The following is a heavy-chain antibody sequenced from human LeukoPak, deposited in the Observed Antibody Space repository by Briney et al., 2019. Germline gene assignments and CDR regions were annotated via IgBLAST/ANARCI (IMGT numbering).Heavy chain of an antibody. D-gene: IGHD1-26*01. CDR1: GFTFSSYG. J-gene: IGHJ4*02. Sequence: GGSLRLSCAASGFTFSSYGMHWVRQAPGKGLEWVAVISYDGSNKYYADSVKGRFTISRDNSKNTLYLQMNSLRAEDTAVYYCAKDQVGGGSYYYFDYWGQGTLVTVPS. V-gene: IGHV3-30*18. CDR3: AKDQVGGGSYYYFDY. CDR2: ISYDGSNK.